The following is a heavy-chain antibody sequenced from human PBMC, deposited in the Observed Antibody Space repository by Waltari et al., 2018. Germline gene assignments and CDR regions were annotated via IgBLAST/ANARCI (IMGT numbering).Heavy chain of an antibody. CDR2: IYHSGST. CDR1: GGSISSSNW. D-gene: IGHD6-6*01. V-gene: IGHV4-4*02. J-gene: IGHJ6*03. CDR3: ARVPEYSSTSWDYYYYMDV. Sequence: QVQLQESGPGLVKHSGTLSLTCAVSGGSISSSNWWSWVRQPPGKGLEWIGEIYHSGSTNYNPSLKSRVTISVDTSKNQCSLKLSSVTAADTAVYYCARVPEYSSTSWDYYYYMDVWGKGTTVTISS.